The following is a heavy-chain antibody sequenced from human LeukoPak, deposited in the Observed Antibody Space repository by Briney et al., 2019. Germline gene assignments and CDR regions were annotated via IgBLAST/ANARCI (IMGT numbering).Heavy chain of an antibody. CDR3: AKDIAHSSSWYGYFQH. CDR1: GFTFDDYT. J-gene: IGHJ1*01. Sequence: GGSLRLSCAASGFTFDDYTMHWVRQAPGKGLEWVSLISWDGGSTYYADSVKARFTISRDNSKNSLYLQMNSLRTEDTALYYCAKDIAHSSSWYGYFQHWGQGTLVTVSS. V-gene: IGHV3-43*01. CDR2: ISWDGGST. D-gene: IGHD6-13*01.